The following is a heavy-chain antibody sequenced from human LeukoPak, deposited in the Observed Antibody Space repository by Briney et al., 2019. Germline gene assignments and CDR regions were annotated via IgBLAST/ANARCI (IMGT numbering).Heavy chain of an antibody. CDR2: INPNSGGT. V-gene: IGHV1-2*02. CDR1: GYTFTGYY. CDR3: ARETGYAYGRAPLDY. J-gene: IGHJ4*02. D-gene: IGHD5-18*01. Sequence: ASVKVSCKASGYTFTGYYMHWVRQAPGQGLEWMGWINPNSGGTNYAQKFQGRVTITRDTSISTAYMELSRLRSDDTAVYYCARETGYAYGRAPLDYWGQGTLVTVSS.